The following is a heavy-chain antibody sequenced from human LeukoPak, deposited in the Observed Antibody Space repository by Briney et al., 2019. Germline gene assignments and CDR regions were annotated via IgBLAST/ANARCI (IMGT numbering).Heavy chain of an antibody. Sequence: SETLSLTCTVSGGSISTSNYYRGWIRQPPGKGLEWIGTISYSGSTYYNPSLKSRVTISVDTSKNQFSLKVNSVTASDTAVYYCAGSYSSSWTDFPYWGQGTLVTVSS. CDR1: GGSISTSNYY. V-gene: IGHV4-39*01. CDR2: ISYSGST. D-gene: IGHD6-13*01. J-gene: IGHJ4*02. CDR3: AGSYSSSWTDFPY.